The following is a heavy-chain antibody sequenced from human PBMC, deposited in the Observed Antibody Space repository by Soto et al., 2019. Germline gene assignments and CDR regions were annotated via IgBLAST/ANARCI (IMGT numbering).Heavy chain of an antibody. CDR1: GFTFSSYA. Sequence: EVQLLESGGGLVQPGGSLRLSCAASGFTFSSYAMSWVRQAPGKGLEWVSAISGSGGSTYDADSVRGRLTISRDNSKNTLYLQMNSLRAEDTAVYYCAKGSVGWLVLWYFDYWGQGTLVTVSS. CDR2: ISGSGGST. CDR3: AKGSVGWLVLWYFDY. D-gene: IGHD6-19*01. J-gene: IGHJ4*02. V-gene: IGHV3-23*01.